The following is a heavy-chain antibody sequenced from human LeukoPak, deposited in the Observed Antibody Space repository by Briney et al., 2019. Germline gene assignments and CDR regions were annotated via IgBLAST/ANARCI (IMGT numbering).Heavy chain of an antibody. D-gene: IGHD1/OR15-1a*01. Sequence: SETLSLTCTVSGGSISSSSYYWGWIRQPPGKGLEWIGSIYYSGSTYYNPSLKSRVTISVDTSKNQFSLKLSSVTAADPAVYYCARHKLEQGYNWFDPWGQGTLVTVSS. CDR1: GGSISSSSYY. J-gene: IGHJ5*02. CDR2: IYYSGST. V-gene: IGHV4-39*01. CDR3: ARHKLEQGYNWFDP.